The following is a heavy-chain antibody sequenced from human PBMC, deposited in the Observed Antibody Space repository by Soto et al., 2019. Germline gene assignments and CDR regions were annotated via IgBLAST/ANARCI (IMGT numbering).Heavy chain of an antibody. CDR3: ARLYGEMATDEDY. D-gene: IGHD3-10*01. Sequence: QVQLVQSGAEVKKPGSSVKVSCKASGGTFSSYAVSWVRQAPGQGLEWMGGIIPRFGTANYAQKFQGRVTITADEYTSTAYMELSSLRSEDTAVYYCARLYGEMATDEDYWGQGTLVTVTS. V-gene: IGHV1-69*12. CDR2: IIPRFGTA. J-gene: IGHJ4*02. CDR1: GGTFSSYA.